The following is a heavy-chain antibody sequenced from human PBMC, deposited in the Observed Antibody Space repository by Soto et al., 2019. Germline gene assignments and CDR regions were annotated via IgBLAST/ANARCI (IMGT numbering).Heavy chain of an antibody. CDR1: GFSCSSYD. CDR3: AKATATGGGAFDI. CDR2: ILVGGST. J-gene: IGHJ3*02. Sequence: EVQMLESGGGLVQPGGSLRLSCAGSGFSCSSYDMSWVRQAPGKGLEWVSRILVGGSTHYPDSVKGRFTISRDNAKNTVFLQMNSLTAGDTAVYYWAKATATGGGAFDICGQGTMVTVSS. D-gene: IGHD2-8*02. V-gene: IGHV3-23*01.